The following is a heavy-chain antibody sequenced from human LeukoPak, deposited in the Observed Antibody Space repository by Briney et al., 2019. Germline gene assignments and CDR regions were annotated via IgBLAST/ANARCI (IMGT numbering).Heavy chain of an antibody. V-gene: IGHV5-51*01. CDR1: EYDFANYW. Sequence: GESLKISCKGPEYDFANYWIGWVRQMPGRGLEWMGIVYPAGSIIHYSPSFQGQVTISVDRSVSTAYLQWTSLKASDSAMYLCARRRYFDTYLDPWGQGTQVTVSS. D-gene: IGHD2/OR15-2a*01. CDR3: ARRRYFDTYLDP. J-gene: IGHJ5*02. CDR2: VYPAGSII.